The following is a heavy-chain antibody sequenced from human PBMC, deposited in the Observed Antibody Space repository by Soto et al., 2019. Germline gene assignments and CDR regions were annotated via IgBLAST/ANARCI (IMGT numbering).Heavy chain of an antibody. V-gene: IGHV1-18*01. CDR3: ATEIDATTVTSLDY. J-gene: IGHJ4*02. Sequence: ASVKVSCKTSGYTFSNYGITWVRKAPGQPLEWLGWISLYSDDTNYAQKLQDRVSLTTDTSATTAYMELSSLRSEDTTVYYCATEIDATTVTSLDYWGQGTLVTLSS. CDR1: GYTFSNYG. D-gene: IGHD4-17*01. CDR2: ISLYSDDT.